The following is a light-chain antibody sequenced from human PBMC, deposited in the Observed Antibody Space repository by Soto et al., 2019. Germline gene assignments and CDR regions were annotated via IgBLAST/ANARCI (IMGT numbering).Light chain of an antibody. CDR3: SSSTTNTPGV. CDR2: DVS. Sequence: QSVLTQPASVSGSPGQSITISCTGTSSDVGAYNYVSWYQQHPGKAPRLIIYDVSNRPSGVSNRFSGSKSGNTASLTISGLHAEDADDYYCSSSTTNTPGVFGGGTKLTVL. V-gene: IGLV2-14*01. CDR1: SSDVGAYNY. J-gene: IGLJ3*02.